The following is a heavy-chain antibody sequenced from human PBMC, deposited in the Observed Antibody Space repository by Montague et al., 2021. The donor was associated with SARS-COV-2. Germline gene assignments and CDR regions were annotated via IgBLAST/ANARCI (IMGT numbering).Heavy chain of an antibody. CDR2: TYYRSKWYN. CDR1: GDSVSSHIAT. D-gene: IGHD2-2*01. J-gene: IGHJ4*02. V-gene: IGHV6-1*01. CDR3: ARIPVGSKYYFDF. Sequence: CAISGDSVSSHIATWNWIRQSPSRGLEWLGRTYYRSKWYNDYAESVKSRITIDPDTSKHQFSLHLNSVTPEDTAVYYCARIPVGSKYYFDFWGQGTLVTVPS.